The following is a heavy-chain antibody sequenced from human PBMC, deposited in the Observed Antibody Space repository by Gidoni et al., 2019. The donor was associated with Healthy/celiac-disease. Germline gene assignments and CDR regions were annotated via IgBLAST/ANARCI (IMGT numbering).Heavy chain of an antibody. V-gene: IGHV1-2*02. Sequence: QVQLVQSGAEVTKPGASVKVSCTASGYTFTGYYMHWVRQAPGQGLEWMGWINPNSGGTNYAQKFQGRVTMTRDTSISTAYMELSRLRSDDTAVYYCARATPGGENEGFDPWGQGTLVTVSS. CDR1: GYTFTGYY. CDR3: ARATPGGENEGFDP. J-gene: IGHJ5*02. CDR2: INPNSGGT. D-gene: IGHD3-10*01.